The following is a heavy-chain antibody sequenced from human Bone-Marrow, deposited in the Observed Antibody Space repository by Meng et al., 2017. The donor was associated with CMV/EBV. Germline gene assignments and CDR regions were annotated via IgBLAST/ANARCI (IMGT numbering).Heavy chain of an antibody. CDR1: GFTFSSYA. CDR2: IYSGGSST. Sequence: GGSLGLSCAASGFTFSSYAMSWVRQAPGKGLEWVSVIYSGGSSTYYADSVKGRFTISRDNSKNTLYLQMNSLRAEDTAVYYCVNCGPYGGYVHYWGHGTLVTVSS. CDR3: VNCGPYGGYVHY. J-gene: IGHJ4*01. V-gene: IGHV3-23*03. D-gene: IGHD5-12*01.